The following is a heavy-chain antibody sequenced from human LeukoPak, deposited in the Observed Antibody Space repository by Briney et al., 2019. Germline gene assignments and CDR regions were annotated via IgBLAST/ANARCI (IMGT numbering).Heavy chain of an antibody. D-gene: IGHD3-16*01. J-gene: IGHJ6*02. V-gene: IGHV1-18*01. CDR1: GYTFTSYG. CDR3: ARASLTSDSPPHYYYYGMDV. CDR2: ISAYNGNT. Sequence: ASVKVSCKASGYTFTSYGISWVRQAPGQGLEWMGWISAYNGNTNYAQKFQGRVTITADESTSTAYMELSSLRSEDTAVYYCARASLTSDSPPHYYYYGMDVWGQGTTVTVSS.